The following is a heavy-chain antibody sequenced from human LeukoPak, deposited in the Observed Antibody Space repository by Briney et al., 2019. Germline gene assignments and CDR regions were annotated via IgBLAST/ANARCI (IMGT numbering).Heavy chain of an antibody. CDR1: GYTFTSHD. D-gene: IGHD3-16*01. V-gene: IGHV1-8*03. CDR2: LNPNSGNT. J-gene: IGHJ3*02. CDR3: ARRVGYAAFDI. Sequence: ASVKVSCKASGYTFTSHDINWVRQATGQGLEWMGWLNPNSGNTGYAQKFQDRVTITRNTSISTAYMELRSLRSEDTAVYYCARRVGYAAFDIWGQGTMVTVSS.